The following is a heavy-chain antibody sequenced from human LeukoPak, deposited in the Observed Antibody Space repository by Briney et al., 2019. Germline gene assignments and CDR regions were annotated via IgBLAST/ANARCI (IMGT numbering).Heavy chain of an antibody. CDR1: GGSISSSSYY. Sequence: SETLSLTCTVSGGSISSSSYYWGWIRQPPGKGLEWIGNVYYSGSTYYNPSLKSRVTISVDTSKNQFSLKLSSVTAADTAVYYCAKSDSYGHTSNWGQGTLVTVSS. CDR2: VYYSGST. V-gene: IGHV4-39*01. D-gene: IGHD5-18*01. CDR3: AKSDSYGHTSN. J-gene: IGHJ4*02.